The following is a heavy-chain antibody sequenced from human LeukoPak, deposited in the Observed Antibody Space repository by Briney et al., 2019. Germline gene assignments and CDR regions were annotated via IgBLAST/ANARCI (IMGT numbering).Heavy chain of an antibody. CDR3: AEATHEIGPFYFDS. V-gene: IGHV3-23*01. CDR2: ITTTGGST. Sequence: GGSLRLACAAAGFIFRNYVMRWVRQAAGERLGWVSTITTTGGSTDYADSVKGWFTISRDNSKHSLYLQMNSLRGQDTAVYYYAEATHEIGPFYFDSWGQGTLVTVSS. CDR1: GFIFRNYV. J-gene: IGHJ4*02.